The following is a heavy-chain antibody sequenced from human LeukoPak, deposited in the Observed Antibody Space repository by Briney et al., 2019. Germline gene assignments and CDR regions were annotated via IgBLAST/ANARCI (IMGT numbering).Heavy chain of an antibody. CDR1: GFTFSSYG. Sequence: GGSLRLSCAASGFTFSSYGMHWVRQAPGKGLEWVAVIWYDGSNKYFADSVKGRFTISRDNSKNTLYLQMNSLRAEDTAVYYCAKVAHYGDYGFDYWGQGTLVTVSS. CDR3: AKVAHYGDYGFDY. D-gene: IGHD4-17*01. CDR2: IWYDGSNK. V-gene: IGHV3-33*06. J-gene: IGHJ4*02.